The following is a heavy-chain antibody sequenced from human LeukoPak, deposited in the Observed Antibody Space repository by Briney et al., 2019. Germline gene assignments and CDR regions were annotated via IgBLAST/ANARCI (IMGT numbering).Heavy chain of an antibody. CDR2: IYYSGST. V-gene: IGHV4-59*11. CDR1: GGSISSHY. CDR3: ARDGAGATISYYYYYMDV. Sequence: PSETLSLTWTVSGGSISSHYWSWIRQPPGKGLEWIGYIYYSGSTNYNPSLKSRVTISVDTSKNQFSLKLSSVTAADTAVYYCARDGAGATISYYYYYMDVWGKGTTVTVSS. J-gene: IGHJ6*03. D-gene: IGHD5-12*01.